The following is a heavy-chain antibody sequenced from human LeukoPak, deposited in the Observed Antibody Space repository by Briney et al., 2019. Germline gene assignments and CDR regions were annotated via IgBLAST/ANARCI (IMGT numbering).Heavy chain of an antibody. J-gene: IGHJ4*02. CDR1: GYSISSGYY. V-gene: IGHV4-38-2*02. Sequence: SETLPLTCTVSGYSISSGYYWGWIRQPPGKGLEWIGSIYHSGSTFDNPSLKSRVTISVDTSKNQFSLKLSSVTAADTAVYYCARGVVIAPQTFDYWGQGTLVTVSS. CDR2: IYHSGST. D-gene: IGHD2-21*01. CDR3: ARGVVIAPQTFDY.